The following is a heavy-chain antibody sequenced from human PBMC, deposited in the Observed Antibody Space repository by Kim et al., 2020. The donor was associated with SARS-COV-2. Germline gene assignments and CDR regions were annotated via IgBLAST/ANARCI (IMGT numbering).Heavy chain of an antibody. D-gene: IGHD6-13*01. Sequence: RITISRDNSKNTLYLQMSSLRAEDTAVYYCVKGTRGGSSWPPGSWGYFDYWGQGTLVTVSS. V-gene: IGHV3-64D*06. CDR3: VKGTRGGSSWPPGSWGYFDY. J-gene: IGHJ4*02.